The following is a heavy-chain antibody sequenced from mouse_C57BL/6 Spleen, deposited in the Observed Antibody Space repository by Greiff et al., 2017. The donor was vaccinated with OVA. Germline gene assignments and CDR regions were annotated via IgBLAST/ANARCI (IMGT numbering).Heavy chain of an antibody. CDR1: GFTFSDYG. J-gene: IGHJ2*01. V-gene: IGHV5-17*01. D-gene: IGHD1-1*01. CDR3: ARERITTVVAYYFDY. Sequence: EVQLVESGGGLVKPGGSLKLSCAASGFTFSDYGMHWVRQAPEKGLEWVAYISSGSSTIYYADTVKGRFTISRDNAKNTLFLQMTSLRSEDTAMYYCARERITTVVAYYFDYWGQGTTLTVSS. CDR2: ISSGSSTI.